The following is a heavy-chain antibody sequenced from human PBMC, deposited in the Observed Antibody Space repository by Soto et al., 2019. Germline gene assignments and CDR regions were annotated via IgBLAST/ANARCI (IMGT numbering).Heavy chain of an antibody. Sequence: SETLSLTCTVSGGSISSGDYYWSWIRQPPGKGLEWIGYIYYSGSTYYNPSLKSRVTISVDTSKNQFSLKLSSVTAADTAVYYCARVGPSYDSSGYYLGWFDPWGQGTLVTVS. CDR3: ARVGPSYDSSGYYLGWFDP. CDR2: IYYSGST. V-gene: IGHV4-30-4*01. J-gene: IGHJ5*02. CDR1: GGSISSGDYY. D-gene: IGHD3-22*01.